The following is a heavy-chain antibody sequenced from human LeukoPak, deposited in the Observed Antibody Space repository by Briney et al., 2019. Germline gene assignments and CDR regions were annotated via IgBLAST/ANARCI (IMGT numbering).Heavy chain of an antibody. CDR2: INLNSGDT. Sequence: ASVKVSCKASGYTFTGYYMHWVRHAPGQGLEWMGWINLNSGDTNYAQKFQGRVTMTRDTSISTAYMQLSRLRSDDTAVYYCARPLPGSSFAFDIWGQGTMVTVSS. CDR3: ARPLPGSSFAFDI. D-gene: IGHD1-26*01. V-gene: IGHV1-2*02. CDR1: GYTFTGYY. J-gene: IGHJ3*02.